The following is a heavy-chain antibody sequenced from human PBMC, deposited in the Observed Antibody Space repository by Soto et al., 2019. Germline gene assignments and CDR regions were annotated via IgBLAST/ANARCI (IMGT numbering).Heavy chain of an antibody. Sequence: QVQLVESGGGLGKPGGSLRLSCAASGFTFSDYYMSWIRQAPGKGLEWFSYISSSSSYTNYADSVKGRFTISRDNAKNSLYLQMNSLRAEDTAVYYCARVRYYYYYGMDVWGQGTTVTVSS. CDR3: ARVRYYYYYGMDV. CDR1: GFTFSDYY. J-gene: IGHJ6*02. CDR2: ISSSSSYT. V-gene: IGHV3-11*06.